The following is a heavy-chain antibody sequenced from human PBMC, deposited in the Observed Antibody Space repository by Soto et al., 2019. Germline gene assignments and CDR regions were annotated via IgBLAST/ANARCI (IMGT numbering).Heavy chain of an antibody. CDR2: ISWDGGST. V-gene: IGHV3-43*01. D-gene: IGHD5-12*01. J-gene: IGHJ6*02. Sequence: GGSLRLSCAASGFTFDDYTMHWVRQAPGKGLEWVSLISWDGGSTNYADSVKGRFTISRDNSKNSVYLQMNSLRTEDTAVYYCAKDESDYSGYGVYYYYYYGMDDWGQGTTVTISS. CDR1: GFTFDDYT. CDR3: AKDESDYSGYGVYYYYYYGMDD.